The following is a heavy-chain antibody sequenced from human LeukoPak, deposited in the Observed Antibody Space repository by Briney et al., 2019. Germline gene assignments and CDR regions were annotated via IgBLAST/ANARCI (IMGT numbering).Heavy chain of an antibody. D-gene: IGHD2-15*01. Sequence: PGGSLRLSCAASGFTFSSYVMSWVRQAPGKGPEWVSGFSGSGGSTYYADSVKGRLTISRDNSKNILYLQMNSLRAEDTAVYYCAKDRGYCSSGSCTFDYWGQGTLVTVSS. J-gene: IGHJ4*02. V-gene: IGHV3-23*01. CDR1: GFTFSSYV. CDR3: AKDRGYCSSGSCTFDY. CDR2: FSGSGGST.